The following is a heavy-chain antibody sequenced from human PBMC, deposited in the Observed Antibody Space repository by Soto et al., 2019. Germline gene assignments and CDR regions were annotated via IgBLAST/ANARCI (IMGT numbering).Heavy chain of an antibody. V-gene: IGHV5-10-1*01. J-gene: IGHJ6*02. Sequence: GESLKISCQGSGYMFTNYWINWVRQVSGRGLEWLGRIDPSDSYTKYNPSSQGHVTISADKSTSTAYLQWGSLRASDTAVYYCASHNFFCGGDCNSSGMDVWGQGTTVPVSS. CDR3: ASHNFFCGGDCNSSGMDV. CDR2: IDPSDSYT. CDR1: GYMFTNYW. D-gene: IGHD2-21*02.